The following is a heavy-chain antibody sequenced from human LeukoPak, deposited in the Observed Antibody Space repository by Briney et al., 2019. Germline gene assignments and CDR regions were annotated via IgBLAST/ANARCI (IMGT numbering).Heavy chain of an antibody. V-gene: IGHV3-7*01. Sequence: PGGSLRLSCVASGFTFSSYWMSWVRQAPGKGLEWVANIKQDGSEKYYVDSVKGRFTISRDNAKNSLYLQMNSLRAEDTAVYYCASYYGSGSYSFDYWGQGTLVTVSS. CDR2: IKQDGSEK. CDR1: GFTFSSYW. J-gene: IGHJ4*02. CDR3: ASYYGSGSYSFDY. D-gene: IGHD3-10*01.